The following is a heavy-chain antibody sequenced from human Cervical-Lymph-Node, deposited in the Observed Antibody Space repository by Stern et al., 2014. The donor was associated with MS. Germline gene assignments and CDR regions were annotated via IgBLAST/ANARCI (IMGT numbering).Heavy chain of an antibody. V-gene: IGHV3-9*01. CDR3: AKADSSGYFFAAFDI. CDR1: GLTFDDYA. D-gene: IGHD3-22*01. J-gene: IGHJ3*02. Sequence: EVQLVESGGGLVQPGRSLRLSCVGSGLTFDDYAMHWVRQAPGKGLEWVSGISAKSGTIGYADSVKGRFTISRDNAKNSLYVQMTSLRVEDTALYYCAKADSSGYFFAAFDIWGQGTMVSVSS. CDR2: ISAKSGTI.